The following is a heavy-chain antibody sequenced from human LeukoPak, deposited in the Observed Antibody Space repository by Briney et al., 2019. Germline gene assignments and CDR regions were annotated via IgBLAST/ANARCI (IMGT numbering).Heavy chain of an antibody. Sequence: SETLSLTCTVSGGSISSYYWSWIRQPPGKGLEWIGYIYYSGSTNYNPSLKRRVTISVDASKNQFSLKLSSVTAADTAVYYCARGGSYASYYYYMDVWGKGTTVTVSS. V-gene: IGHV4-59*01. J-gene: IGHJ6*03. CDR1: GGSISSYY. CDR3: ARGGSYASYYYYMDV. CDR2: IYYSGST. D-gene: IGHD1-26*01.